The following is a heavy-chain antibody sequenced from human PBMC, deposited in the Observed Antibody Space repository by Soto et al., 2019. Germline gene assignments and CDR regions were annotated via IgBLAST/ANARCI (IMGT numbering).Heavy chain of an antibody. D-gene: IGHD3-3*01. Sequence: SETLSLTCAVSSGSIISSNWWSWVRQPPGKGLEWIGEIYHSGSTNYNPSLKSRVTISVDKSKNQFSLKLSSVTAADTAVYYCARSGHDFWSGYPFFDYWGQGTLVTISS. CDR3: ARSGHDFWSGYPFFDY. CDR2: IYHSGST. V-gene: IGHV4-4*02. CDR1: SGSIISSNW. J-gene: IGHJ4*02.